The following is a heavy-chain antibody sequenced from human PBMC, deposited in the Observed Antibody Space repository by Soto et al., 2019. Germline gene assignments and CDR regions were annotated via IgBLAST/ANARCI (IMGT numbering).Heavy chain of an antibody. J-gene: IGHJ5*02. V-gene: IGHV4-59*01. CDR3: ARDSHGYSDP. D-gene: IGHD2-15*01. CDR2: IYYSGST. Sequence: TSETLSLTCTVSGGSISDKYWSWIRQSPGKGLEWIGYIYYSGSTNSNPSLKSRVTISIDPSKNQFSLKLRSVTPADTAVYYCARDSHGYSDPWGQGTKVTVSS. CDR1: GGSISDKY.